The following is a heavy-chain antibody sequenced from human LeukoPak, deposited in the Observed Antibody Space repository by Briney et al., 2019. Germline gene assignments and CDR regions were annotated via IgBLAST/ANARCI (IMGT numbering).Heavy chain of an antibody. Sequence: SETLSLTCTVSGGAISSGGHYWSWIRQHPGKGLERIGYIYYSGSTYYNPSLKSRLTISVDTSKNQFSLNLSSVTAADTAVYYCARADSSGYYYDYWGQGTLVTVS. CDR2: IYYSGST. J-gene: IGHJ4*02. CDR1: GGAISSGGHY. D-gene: IGHD3-22*01. V-gene: IGHV4-31*03. CDR3: ARADSSGYYYDY.